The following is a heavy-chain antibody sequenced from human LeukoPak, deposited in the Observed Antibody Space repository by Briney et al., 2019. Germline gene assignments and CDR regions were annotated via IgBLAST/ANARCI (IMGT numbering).Heavy chain of an antibody. CDR2: FSAYNGNT. D-gene: IGHD3-22*01. CDR3: ARDYRYDSSGYYFP. V-gene: IGHV1-18*01. J-gene: IGHJ5*02. CDR1: GCTFTSYG. Sequence: ASVKLSCKASGCTFTSYGISWERQAPGQGPERMGWFSAYNGNTNYAQKLQGRVTMTTDTSTSTAYMELRSLRSDDTAVYYCARDYRYDSSGYYFPWGLGTLVTVSS.